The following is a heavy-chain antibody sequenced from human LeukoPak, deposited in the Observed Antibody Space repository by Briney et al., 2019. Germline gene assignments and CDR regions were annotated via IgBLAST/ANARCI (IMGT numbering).Heavy chain of an antibody. CDR2: ISVYNGNT. D-gene: IGHD3-22*01. Sequence: ASVKVSCKASGYTFTSYGISWVRQAPGQGLEWMGWISVYNGNTNYAQKLQGRVTMTTDTSTSTAYMELRSLRSDDTAVYYCAREGDYDSSGSNFDYWGQGTLVTVSS. CDR3: AREGDYDSSGSNFDY. V-gene: IGHV1-18*01. J-gene: IGHJ4*02. CDR1: GYTFTSYG.